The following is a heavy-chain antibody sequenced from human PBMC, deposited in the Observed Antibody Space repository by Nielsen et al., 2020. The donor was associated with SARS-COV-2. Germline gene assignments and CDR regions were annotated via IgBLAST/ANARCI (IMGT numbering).Heavy chain of an antibody. D-gene: IGHD3-16*01. V-gene: IGHV1-2*06. CDR2: INPNSGGT. J-gene: IGHJ5*02. CDR3: ARDKSSGERRFDP. CDR1: GYTFTGYY. Sequence: ASVKVSCKASGYTFTGYYMHWVRQAPGQGLEWMGRINPNSGGTNYAQKFQGRVTMTRDTSISTAYMELSRLRSDDTAVYYCARDKSSGERRFDPWGQGTLVTVSS.